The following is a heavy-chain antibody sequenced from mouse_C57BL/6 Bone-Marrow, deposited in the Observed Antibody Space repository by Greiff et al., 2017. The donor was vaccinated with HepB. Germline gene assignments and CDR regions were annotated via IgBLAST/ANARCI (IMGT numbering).Heavy chain of an antibody. CDR1: GFTFSSYG. CDR3: ARPDY. V-gene: IGHV5-6*01. J-gene: IGHJ2*01. CDR2: ISSGGSYT. Sequence: EVKVVESGGDLVKPGGSLKLSCAASGFTFSSYGMSWVRQTPDKRLEWVATISSGGSYTYYPDSVKGRFTISRDNAKNTLYLQMSSLKSEHTAMYYCARPDYWGQGTTLTVSS.